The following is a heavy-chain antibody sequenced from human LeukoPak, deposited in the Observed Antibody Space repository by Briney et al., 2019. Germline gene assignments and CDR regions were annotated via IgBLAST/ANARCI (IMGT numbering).Heavy chain of an antibody. Sequence: ASETPSLTCAVYGGSFSGYYWSWIRQPPGKGLEWIGEINHSRSTNYNPSLKSRVTISVDTSKNQFSLKLSSVTAADTAVYYCARFMTTDNWFDPWGQGTLVTVSS. V-gene: IGHV4-34*01. J-gene: IGHJ5*02. CDR3: ARFMTTDNWFDP. D-gene: IGHD3-16*01. CDR2: INHSRST. CDR1: GGSFSGYY.